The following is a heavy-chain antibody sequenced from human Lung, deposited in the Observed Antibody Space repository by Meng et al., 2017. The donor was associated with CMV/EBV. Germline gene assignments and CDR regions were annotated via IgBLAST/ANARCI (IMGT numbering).Heavy chain of an antibody. CDR3: ARDSTSSYYYYGMDV. V-gene: IGHV3-21*01. D-gene: IGHD6-6*01. J-gene: IGHJ6*02. Sequence: GGSLRLXCAASRFTFSSYSMNWVRQAPGKGLEWVSSISSSSSYIYYADSVKGRFTISRDNAKTSLYLQMNSLRAEDTAVYYCARDSTSSYYYYGMDVWGQGNXVTV. CDR1: RFTFSSYS. CDR2: ISSSSSYI.